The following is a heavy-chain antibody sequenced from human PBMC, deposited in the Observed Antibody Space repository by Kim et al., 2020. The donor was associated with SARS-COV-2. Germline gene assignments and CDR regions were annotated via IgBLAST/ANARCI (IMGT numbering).Heavy chain of an antibody. CDR2: IYYSGST. Sequence: SETLSLTCTVSGGSISSSSYYWGWIRQPPGKGLEWIGSIYYSGSTYYNPSLKSRVTISVDTSKNQFSLKLSSVTAADTAVYYCARAWGLAYFDYWGQGTLVTVSS. CDR1: GGSISSSSYY. J-gene: IGHJ4*02. D-gene: IGHD3-16*01. V-gene: IGHV4-39*01. CDR3: ARAWGLAYFDY.